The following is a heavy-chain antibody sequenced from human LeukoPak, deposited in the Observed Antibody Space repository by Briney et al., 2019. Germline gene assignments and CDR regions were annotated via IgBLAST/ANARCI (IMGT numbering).Heavy chain of an antibody. CDR2: IYHSGST. CDR1: GGSISSYY. CDR3: ARAPNYYDSSGYYYYFDY. J-gene: IGHJ4*02. Sequence: SETLSLTCTVSGGSISSYYWGWIRQPPGKGLEWIGSIYHSGSTYYNPSLKSRVTISVDTSKNQFSLKLSSVTAADTAVYYCARAPNYYDSSGYYYYFDYWGQGTLVTVSS. D-gene: IGHD3-22*01. V-gene: IGHV4-38-2*02.